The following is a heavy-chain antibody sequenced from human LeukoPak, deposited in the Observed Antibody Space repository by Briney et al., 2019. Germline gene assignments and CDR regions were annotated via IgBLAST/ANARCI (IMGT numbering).Heavy chain of an antibody. Sequence: GASVKVSCKASGYTFTSYGISWVRQAPGQGLEWMGGIIPIFGTANYAQKFQGRVTITADKSTSTAYMELSSLRSEDTAVYYCARDGLGLAAAGTEWFDPWGQGTLVTVSS. J-gene: IGHJ5*02. D-gene: IGHD6-13*01. CDR3: ARDGLGLAAAGTEWFDP. CDR1: GYTFTSYG. CDR2: IIPIFGTA. V-gene: IGHV1-69*06.